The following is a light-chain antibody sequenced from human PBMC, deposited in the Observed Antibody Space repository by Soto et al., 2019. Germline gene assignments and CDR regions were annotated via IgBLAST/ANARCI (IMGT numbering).Light chain of an antibody. V-gene: IGLV1-40*01. Sequence: HSALTNAPSVTGAPGYGLRISHTRRSSHIGAGYDVHWYQQLPGTAPKLRIYGNSNRPSGVPDRFSGSKSGTSASLAITGLQAEDEADYYCQSYDSSLSGYVFGTGTKVTVL. J-gene: IGLJ1*01. CDR2: GNS. CDR3: QSYDSSLSGYV. CDR1: SSHIGAGYD.